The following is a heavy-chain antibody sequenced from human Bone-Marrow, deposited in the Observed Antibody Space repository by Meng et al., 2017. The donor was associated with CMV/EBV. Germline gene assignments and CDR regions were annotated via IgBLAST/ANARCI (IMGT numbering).Heavy chain of an antibody. V-gene: IGHV1-69*02. D-gene: IGHD2-2*01. CDR3: AKTCTSHCRYYYGMDV. Sequence: SVKVSCKASGGTFSSYTISWVRQAPGQGLEWMGRIIPILGIANYAQKFQGRVTITADKSMSTAYMELSSLRSEDTAVYYCAKTCTSHCRYYYGMDVWGQGTTVTVSS. CDR2: IIPILGIA. CDR1: GGTFSSYT. J-gene: IGHJ6*02.